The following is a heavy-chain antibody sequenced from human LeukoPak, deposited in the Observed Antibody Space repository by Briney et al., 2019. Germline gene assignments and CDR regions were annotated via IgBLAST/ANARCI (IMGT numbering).Heavy chain of an antibody. CDR3: ARDRLFGEAPPYYYYGMDV. V-gene: IGHV4-59*01. Sequence: SETLSLTCTVSGGSISSYYWSWIRQPPGKGLEWIGYIYYSGSTNYNPSLKSRVTISVDTSKNQFSLKLSSVTAADTAVYYCARDRLFGEAPPYYYYGMDVWGKGTTVTVSS. CDR2: IYYSGST. J-gene: IGHJ6*04. D-gene: IGHD3-10*02. CDR1: GGSISSYY.